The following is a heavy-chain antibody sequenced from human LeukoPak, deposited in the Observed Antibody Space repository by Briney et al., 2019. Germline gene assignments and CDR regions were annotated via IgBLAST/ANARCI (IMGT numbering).Heavy chain of an antibody. CDR3: ARLSGYDSCAFDI. J-gene: IGHJ3*02. Sequence: SVKVSCKASGCTFSSYAMSWVRQAPGQGLEWMGGIIPIFGTANYAQKFQGRVTITTDESTSTAYMELSSLRSEDTAVYYCARLSGYDSCAFDIWGQGTMVTVSS. V-gene: IGHV1-69*05. CDR1: GCTFSSYA. CDR2: IIPIFGTA. D-gene: IGHD5-12*01.